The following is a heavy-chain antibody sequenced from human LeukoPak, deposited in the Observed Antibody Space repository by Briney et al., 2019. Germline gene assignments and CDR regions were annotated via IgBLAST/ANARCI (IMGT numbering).Heavy chain of an antibody. CDR3: ARSALYSGYDFFN. J-gene: IGHJ4*02. CDR2: ISSSGSTI. V-gene: IGHV3-11*04. CDR1: GFTFSDYY. Sequence: GGSLRLSCAASGFTFSDYYMSWIRQAPGKGLEWVSYISSSGSTIYYADSVEGRFTISRDNAKNSLYLQMNSLRAEDTAVYYCARSALYSGYDFFNWGQGTLVTVSS. D-gene: IGHD5-12*01.